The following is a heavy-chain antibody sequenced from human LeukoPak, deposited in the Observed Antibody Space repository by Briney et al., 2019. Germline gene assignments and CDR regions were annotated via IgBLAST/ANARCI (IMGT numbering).Heavy chain of an antibody. D-gene: IGHD4-23*01. CDR1: GGSISSSSYY. CDR2: IYYSGST. CDR3: ARPNSLGYYFDF. V-gene: IGHV4-39*07. J-gene: IGHJ4*02. Sequence: PSETLSLTCGVSGGSISSSSYYWGWIRQPPGKGLEWIGSIYYSGSTNYNPSLKSRVTMSVDASKNQFSLKLTSVTAADTAVYYCARPNSLGYYFDFWGQGTLVTVSS.